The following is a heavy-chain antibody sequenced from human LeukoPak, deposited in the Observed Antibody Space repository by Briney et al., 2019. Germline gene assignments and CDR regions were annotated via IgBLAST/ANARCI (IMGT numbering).Heavy chain of an antibody. D-gene: IGHD3-9*01. CDR1: GYSFANYW. CDR2: IDPSDSST. Sequence: PGESLKISCKGSGYSFANYWITWVRQVPGKGLEWMGRIDPSDSSTKYSPSLQGHVTISVDKSISTASLQWSSLKASDTAMYYCARRNYDILTGYYNDYFDYWGQGTLVTVSS. V-gene: IGHV5-10-1*01. CDR3: ARRNYDILTGYYNDYFDY. J-gene: IGHJ4*02.